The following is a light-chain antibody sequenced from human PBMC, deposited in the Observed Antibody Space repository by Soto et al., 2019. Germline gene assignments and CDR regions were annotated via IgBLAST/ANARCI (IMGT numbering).Light chain of an antibody. CDR1: QSVRRNS. V-gene: IGKV3-20*01. Sequence: EIVLTQSPGTLSLSPGERATLSCRASQSVRRNSLAWYQEKPGRSPRLLIYGASSRATGIPDRFSGSGSGTDFTLTISRLEPEDFAVYYCQQYGSSPWTFGQGTKVDIK. CDR3: QQYGSSPWT. CDR2: GAS. J-gene: IGKJ1*01.